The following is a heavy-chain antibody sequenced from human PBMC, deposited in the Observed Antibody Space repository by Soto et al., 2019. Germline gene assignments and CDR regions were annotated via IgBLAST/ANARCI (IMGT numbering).Heavy chain of an antibody. V-gene: IGHV4-39*01. CDR2: IYYSGST. D-gene: IGHD3-10*01. Sequence: QLQLQESGPGLVKPSETLSLTCTVSGGSISSSSYYWGWIRQPPGKGLEWIGSIYYSGSTYYNPSLKSRVTISVDTSKNQFSLKLSSVTAADTAVYYCASWVVRGVIYYWGQGTLVTVSS. J-gene: IGHJ4*02. CDR1: GGSISSSSYY. CDR3: ASWVVRGVIYY.